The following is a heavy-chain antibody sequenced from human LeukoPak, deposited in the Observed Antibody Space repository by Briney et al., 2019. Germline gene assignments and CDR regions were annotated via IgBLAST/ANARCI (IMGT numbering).Heavy chain of an antibody. CDR2: INAGNGNT. V-gene: IGHV1-3*03. CDR3: ARAHGYDILTGYYEVDYFDY. Sequence: GASVKVSCKASGYTFTGYYMHWVRQAPGQGLEWMGWINAGNGNTKYSQEFQGRVTITRDTSASTAYMELSSLRSEDMAVYYCARAHGYDILTGYYEVDYFDYWGQGTLVTVSS. D-gene: IGHD3-9*01. J-gene: IGHJ4*02. CDR1: GYTFTGYY.